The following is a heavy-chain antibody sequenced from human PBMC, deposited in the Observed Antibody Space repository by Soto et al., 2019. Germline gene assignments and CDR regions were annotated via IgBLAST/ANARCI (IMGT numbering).Heavy chain of an antibody. Sequence: ASVKVSCKASGYRFNAYYLYWVRQAPGQGLEWMGWINPNSGGTQFAQHFQGRVTMTSDTSITTAYMELSSLRSDDTAVYYCARLGSGLFHFDSWGQGTLVTVSS. CDR2: INPNSGGT. CDR3: ARLGSGLFHFDS. D-gene: IGHD6-19*01. V-gene: IGHV1-2*02. J-gene: IGHJ4*02. CDR1: GYRFNAYY.